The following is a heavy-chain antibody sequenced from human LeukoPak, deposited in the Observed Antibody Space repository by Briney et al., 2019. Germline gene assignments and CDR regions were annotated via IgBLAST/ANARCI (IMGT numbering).Heavy chain of an antibody. J-gene: IGHJ4*02. CDR2: ISGSGSGT. Sequence: GGSLRLSCAASGFTFSSYAMSWVRQAPGEGLQWVSGISGSGSGTYYADSVRGRFTISRDNSKNTLYLQMNSLRAEDTAEYYCAKGSSTSRPYYFDYWGQGTLVTVSS. D-gene: IGHD2-2*01. CDR1: GFTFSSYA. V-gene: IGHV3-23*01. CDR3: AKGSSTSRPYYFDY.